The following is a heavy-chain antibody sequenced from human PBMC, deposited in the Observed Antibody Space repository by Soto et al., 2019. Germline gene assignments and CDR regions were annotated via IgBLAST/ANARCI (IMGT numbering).Heavy chain of an antibody. CDR2: ISYDGSNK. CDR1: GFTFSSCG. V-gene: IGHV3-30*18. Sequence: QVQLVESGGGVVQPGRSLRLSCAASGFTFSSCGMHWVRQAPGKGLEWVAVISYDGSNKYYADSVKGRFTISRDNSNNTLYLQMISLRAEDTAVYYCAKDASGSPFGYWGQGTLVTVSS. J-gene: IGHJ4*02. CDR3: AKDASGSPFGY. D-gene: IGHD3-22*01.